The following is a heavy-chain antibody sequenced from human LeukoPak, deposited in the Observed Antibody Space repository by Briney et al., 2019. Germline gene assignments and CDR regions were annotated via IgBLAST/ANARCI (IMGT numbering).Heavy chain of an antibody. CDR3: AKEFSLAATPGRAFDI. Sequence: GGSLRLSCAASGFTFSSYGTHWVRQAPGKGLEWVAFIRYDGSNKYYADSVKGRFTISRDNSKNTLYLQMNSLRAEDTAVYYCAKEFSLAATPGRAFDIWGQGTMVTVSS. CDR1: GFTFSSYG. D-gene: IGHD2-15*01. CDR2: IRYDGSNK. V-gene: IGHV3-30*02. J-gene: IGHJ3*02.